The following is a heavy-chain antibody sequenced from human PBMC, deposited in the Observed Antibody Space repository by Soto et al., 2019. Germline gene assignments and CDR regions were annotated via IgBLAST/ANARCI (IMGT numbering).Heavy chain of an antibody. CDR1: GGSISSGDYY. V-gene: IGHV4-30-4*01. Sequence: PSETLSLTCTVSGGSISSGDYYWSWIRQHPGKGLEWIGYIYYSGSTYYNPSLKSRVTISVDTSKNQFSLKLNSVTAADTAVYYCASFSSYTASNWFNPWGQGTLVTFS. D-gene: IGHD5-18*01. CDR3: ASFSSYTASNWFNP. J-gene: IGHJ5*02. CDR2: IYYSGST.